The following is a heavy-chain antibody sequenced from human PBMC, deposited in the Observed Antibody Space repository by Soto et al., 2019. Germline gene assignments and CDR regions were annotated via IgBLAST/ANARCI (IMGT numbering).Heavy chain of an antibody. CDR1: GFTFNSYG. Sequence: PGGSLRLSCAASGFTFNSYGMHWVRQGPGNGLEWVAFISYDSTKTYYADSVKGRFTISRDNSKNALYLQMNSLRTEDTAVYYCARGVNFFDSSGSDGDYWGQGTLVTVSS. CDR3: ARGVNFFDSSGSDGDY. V-gene: IGHV3-30*03. CDR2: ISYDSTKT. J-gene: IGHJ4*02. D-gene: IGHD3-22*01.